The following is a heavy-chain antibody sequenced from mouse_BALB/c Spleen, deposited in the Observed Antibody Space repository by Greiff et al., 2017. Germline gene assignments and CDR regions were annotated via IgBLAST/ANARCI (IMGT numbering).Heavy chain of an antibody. CDR3: TREGAYYRYEVAY. CDR1: GYTFTSYW. J-gene: IGHJ3*01. CDR2: IYPGSGST. D-gene: IGHD2-14*01. V-gene: IGHV1S22*01. Sequence: LQQPGSELVRPGASVKLSCKASGYTFTSYWMHWVKQRPGQGLEWIGNIYPGSGSTNYDEKFKSKATLTVDTSSSTAYMQLSSLTSEDSAVYYCTREGAYYRYEVAYWGQGTLVTVSA.